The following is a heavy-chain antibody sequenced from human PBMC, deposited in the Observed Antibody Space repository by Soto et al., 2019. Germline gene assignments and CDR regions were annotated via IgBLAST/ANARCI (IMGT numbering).Heavy chain of an antibody. J-gene: IGHJ4*02. D-gene: IGHD4-17*01. CDR2: IWYDGSNK. CDR3: ARTDYGGTYFDY. CDR1: GFTFSSYG. Sequence: QVQLVESGGGVVQPGRSLRLSCAASGFTFSSYGMHWVRQAPGKGLEWVAVIWYDGSNKYYADSVKGRFTISRDNSKNTLYLQMNRLRGEDTAVYYCARTDYGGTYFDYWGQGTLVTVSS. V-gene: IGHV3-33*01.